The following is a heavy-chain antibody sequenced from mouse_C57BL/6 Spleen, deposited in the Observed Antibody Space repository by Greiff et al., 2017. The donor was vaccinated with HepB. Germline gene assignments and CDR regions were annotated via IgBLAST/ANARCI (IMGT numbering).Heavy chain of an antibody. J-gene: IGHJ2*01. CDR3: ARWGITTVVEEGY. D-gene: IGHD1-1*01. CDR1: GYTFTSYW. V-gene: IGHV1-50*01. CDR2: IDPSDSYT. Sequence: QVQLQQPGAELVKPGASVKLSCKASGYTFTSYWMQWVKQRPGQGLEWIGEIDPSDSYTNYNQKFKGKATLTVDTSSSTAYMQLSSLASEDSAVYYCARWGITTVVEEGYWGQGTTLTVSS.